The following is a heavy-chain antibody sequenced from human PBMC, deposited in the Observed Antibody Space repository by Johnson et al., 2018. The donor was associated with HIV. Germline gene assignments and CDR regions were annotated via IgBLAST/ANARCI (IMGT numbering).Heavy chain of an antibody. V-gene: IGHV3-30*02. D-gene: IGHD1-26*01. CDR3: ARGRASWELYDAFEI. Sequence: QMHLVESGGGVVRPGGSLRLSCEGSGFSFDDYGMHWVRQAPGKGLEWVAFIRYDGSNEYYADSVKGRFTISRDNSKNTLYLQMSSLRAGDTAVYYCARGRASWELYDAFEIWGQGTMVIVSS. J-gene: IGHJ3*02. CDR2: IRYDGSNE. CDR1: GFSFDDYG.